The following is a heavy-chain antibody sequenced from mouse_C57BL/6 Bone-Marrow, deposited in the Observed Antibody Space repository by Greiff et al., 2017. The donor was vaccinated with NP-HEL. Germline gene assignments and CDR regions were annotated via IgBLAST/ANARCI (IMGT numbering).Heavy chain of an antibody. CDR1: GYTFTSYW. D-gene: IGHD2-3*01. V-gene: IGHV1-69*01. CDR2: IDPSDSYT. Sequence: QVQLQQPGAELVMPGASVKLSCKASGYTFTSYWMHWVKQRPGQGLEWIGEIDPSDSYTNYNQKFKGKSTLTVDKSSSTAYMQLSSLTSEDSAVYYCARNKSDGYYLYFDVWGTGTTVTVSS. CDR3: ARNKSDGYYLYFDV. J-gene: IGHJ1*03.